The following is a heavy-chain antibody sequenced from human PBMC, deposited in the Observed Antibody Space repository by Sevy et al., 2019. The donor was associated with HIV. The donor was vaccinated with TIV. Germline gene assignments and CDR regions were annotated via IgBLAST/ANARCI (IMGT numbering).Heavy chain of an antibody. Sequence: GGSLRLSCAASGFTLSTYVMSWVRRAPGKGLGWVSILITCDGNTFDADSVKGRFTISRDNAKNSLYLQMNSLRAEDTAVFYCARARDYYDSSGPYYFDSWGQGTLVTVSS. J-gene: IGHJ4*02. CDR1: GFTLSTYV. CDR3: ARARDYYDSSGPYYFDS. CDR2: LITCDGNT. V-gene: IGHV3-21*01. D-gene: IGHD3-22*01.